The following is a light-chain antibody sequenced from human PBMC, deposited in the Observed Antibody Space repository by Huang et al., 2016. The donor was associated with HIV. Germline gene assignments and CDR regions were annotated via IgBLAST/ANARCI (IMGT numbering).Light chain of an antibody. V-gene: IGKV3-15*01. CDR2: AAS. CDR3: QQYNNWPPWT. Sequence: EIVMTQSPATLSVSPGERATLSCRASQSITRNLAWYQQKPGQAPRLLIYAASTRATGIPARCSGSGSGTEFTLSISSLQSEDFAVYYCQQYNNWPPWTFGQGTKVEIK. J-gene: IGKJ1*01. CDR1: QSITRN.